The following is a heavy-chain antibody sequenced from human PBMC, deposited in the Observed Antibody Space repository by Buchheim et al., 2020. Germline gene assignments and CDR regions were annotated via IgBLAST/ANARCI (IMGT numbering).Heavy chain of an antibody. CDR1: GFTVSSNY. V-gene: IGHV3-66*01. J-gene: IGHJ4*02. CDR2: IYSGGST. CDR3: AREEDYYDSSGQPL. Sequence: EVQLVESGGGLVQPGGPLRLSCAASGFTVSSNYMSWVRQAPGKGLEWVSVIYSGGSTYYADSVKGRFTISRDNSKNTLYLQMNSLRAEDTAVYYCAREEDYYDSSGQPLWGQGTL. D-gene: IGHD3-22*01.